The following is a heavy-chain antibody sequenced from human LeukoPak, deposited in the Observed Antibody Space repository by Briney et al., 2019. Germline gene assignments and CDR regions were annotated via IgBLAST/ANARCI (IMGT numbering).Heavy chain of an antibody. D-gene: IGHD3-3*01. J-gene: IGHJ4*02. V-gene: IGHV4-61*02. Sequence: PSQTLSLTCTVSGGSISSGSYYWSWIRQPAGKGLEWIGRIDTSGNTNYKPSLKSRVTMSVDTSKNQFSLKLSSVTAADTAVYYCARYTIFGVVPQAVDYWGQGTLVTVSS. CDR3: ARYTIFGVVPQAVDY. CDR2: IDTSGNT. CDR1: GGSISSGSYY.